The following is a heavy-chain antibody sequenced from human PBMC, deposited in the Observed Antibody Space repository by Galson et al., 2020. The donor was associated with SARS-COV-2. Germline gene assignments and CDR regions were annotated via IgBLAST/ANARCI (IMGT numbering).Heavy chain of an antibody. CDR3: ARDPLFPYYDSSGYYSVEAFDI. Sequence: ASVKVSCQASGYTFTGYYMHWVRHAPGQGLEWMGWINPNSGGTNYAQKFQGRVTMTRDTSISTAYMELSRLRSDDTAVYYCARDPLFPYYDSSGYYSVEAFDIWGQGTMVTVSS. CDR1: GYTFTGYY. CDR2: INPNSGGT. V-gene: IGHV1-2*02. J-gene: IGHJ3*02. D-gene: IGHD3-22*01.